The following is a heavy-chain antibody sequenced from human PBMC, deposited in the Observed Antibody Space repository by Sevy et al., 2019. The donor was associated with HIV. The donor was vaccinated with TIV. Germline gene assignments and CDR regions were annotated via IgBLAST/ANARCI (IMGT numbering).Heavy chain of an antibody. Sequence: GGSLRLSCVASGFTFSDYYMSWIRQAPGKGLEWVSYISGSDGAIYYADSVKGRLTISRGNTKNSLYLQMTSLTTEDTAGYYCARDHVKDGDLGDYYYFAMDVWGQGTTVTVSS. CDR3: ARDHVKDGDLGDYYYFAMDV. J-gene: IGHJ6*02. V-gene: IGHV3-11*01. CDR1: GFTFSDYY. D-gene: IGHD4-17*01. CDR2: ISGSDGAI.